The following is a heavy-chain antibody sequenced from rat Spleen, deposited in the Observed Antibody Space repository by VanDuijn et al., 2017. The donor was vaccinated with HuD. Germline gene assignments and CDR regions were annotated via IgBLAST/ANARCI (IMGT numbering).Heavy chain of an antibody. J-gene: IGHJ3*01. V-gene: IGHV5-7*01. CDR3: ARPNYGYPFAY. D-gene: IGHD1-11*01. CDR1: GFTFNDYN. Sequence: EVQLVESGGDLVQPGRSLKLSCEASGFTFNDYNMACVRQAPEKGLEWVATITYDGSGTYYRDSVKGRFTISRDNAKSTLFLQMDSLRSEDTATYYCARPNYGYPFAYWGQGTLVTVSS. CDR2: ITYDGSGT.